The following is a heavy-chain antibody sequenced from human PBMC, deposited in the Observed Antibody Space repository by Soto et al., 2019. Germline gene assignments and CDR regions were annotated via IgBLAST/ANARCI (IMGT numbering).Heavy chain of an antibody. D-gene: IGHD1-7*01. CDR2: IYTSGST. Sequence: SETLSLTCTVSGGSISSYYWSWIRQPAGKGLEWIGRIYTSGSTNYNPSLKSRVTMSVDTSKNQFSLKLSSVTAADTAVYYCARGRAGNWNYDWFDPWGQGTLVTVSS. J-gene: IGHJ5*02. CDR1: GGSISSYY. V-gene: IGHV4-4*07. CDR3: ARGRAGNWNYDWFDP.